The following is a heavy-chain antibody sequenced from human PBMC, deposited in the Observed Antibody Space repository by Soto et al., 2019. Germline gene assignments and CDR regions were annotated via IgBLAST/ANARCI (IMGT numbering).Heavy chain of an antibody. Sequence: QVHLVQSGAEEKKPGASVKVSCKASGYTFTNYAMHWVRQAPGQRLEWMGWINAGNGDTKYSQNFQGRVTITRDTSASTAYRELSSLRSEDTAVYYCTRSALRPFGGLIGPFDYWGQGTLVTVSS. CDR3: TRSALRPFGGLIGPFDY. CDR2: INAGNGDT. V-gene: IGHV1-3*05. CDR1: GYTFTNYA. D-gene: IGHD3-16*02. J-gene: IGHJ4*02.